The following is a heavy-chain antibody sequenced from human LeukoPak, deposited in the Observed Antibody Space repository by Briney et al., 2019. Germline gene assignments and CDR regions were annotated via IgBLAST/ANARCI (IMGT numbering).Heavy chain of an antibody. V-gene: IGHV1-8*01. Sequence: ASVRVSCKASGDTFTIYDINWVRQAPGQGLEWRGWMNPNSGNTGYAQKFQGRVTMTRNTSISTAYMELSSLRSEDTAVYYCARGPGGIMITFGGPPYYFDYWGQGTLVTVSS. CDR3: ARGPGGIMITFGGPPYYFDY. D-gene: IGHD3-16*01. CDR2: MNPNSGNT. J-gene: IGHJ4*02. CDR1: GDTFTIYD.